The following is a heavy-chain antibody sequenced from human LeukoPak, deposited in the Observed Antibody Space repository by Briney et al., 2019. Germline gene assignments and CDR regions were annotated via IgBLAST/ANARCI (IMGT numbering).Heavy chain of an antibody. Sequence: SETLSLTCAVYGGSFSGYYWSWIRQPPGKGLEWIGEINHSGSTNYNPSLKSRVTISVDTSKNQFSLKLSSVTAADTAVYYCARGGITMIVSAPYSPGGYYGMDVWGQGTTVTVSS. CDR1: GGSFSGYY. CDR3: ARGGITMIVSAPYSPGGYYGMDV. V-gene: IGHV4-34*01. D-gene: IGHD3-22*01. CDR2: INHSGST. J-gene: IGHJ6*02.